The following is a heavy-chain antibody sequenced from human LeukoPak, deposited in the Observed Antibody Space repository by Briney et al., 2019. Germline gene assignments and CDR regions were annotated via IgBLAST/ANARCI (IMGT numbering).Heavy chain of an antibody. V-gene: IGHV3-23*01. CDR1: GFTFRSYG. D-gene: IGHD2-2*01. J-gene: IGHJ4*02. CDR2: ISGSGDST. Sequence: TGGSLRLSCAASGFTFRSYGMTWVRQAPGKGLEWVSAISGSGDSTYYADSVKGRFNISRDNSRNTLYLQMNSLRAGDTAVYYCAKSFRSTSLYYCGQRNSGTVSS. CDR3: AKSFRSTSLYY.